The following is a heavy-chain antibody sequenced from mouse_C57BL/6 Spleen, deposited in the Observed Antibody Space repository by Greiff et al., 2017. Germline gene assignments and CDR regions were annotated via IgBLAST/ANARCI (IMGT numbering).Heavy chain of an antibody. Sequence: VQPQQSGAELIKPGSSVKLSCKATGYTLTGYWIERVKQRPGHALQWIGESLSGCGSSYSIEKCKGKATLATDTSSNSAYMQLRSLTTEDSAIYYCARSGSNYYAMDYWGQGTSVTVSS. J-gene: IGHJ4*01. CDR1: GYTLTGYW. V-gene: IGHV1-9*01. D-gene: IGHD2-5*01. CDR3: ARSGSNYYAMDY. CDR2: SLSGCGSS.